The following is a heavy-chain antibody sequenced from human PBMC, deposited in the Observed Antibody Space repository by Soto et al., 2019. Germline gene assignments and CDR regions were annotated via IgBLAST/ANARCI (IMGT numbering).Heavy chain of an antibody. V-gene: IGHV1-3*01. CDR1: GYTFTYYA. CDR2: INAGNGNT. D-gene: IGHD1-1*01. CDR3: ARDHVQSGNGYFDY. Sequence: ASVKASCKASGYTFTYYAIHWVRQAPGQRLEWMGWINAGNGNTKYSEKFQDRVTITRDTSASTAYMELSSLRSEDTAVYYCARDHVQSGNGYFDYWGQGTLVTVSS. J-gene: IGHJ4*02.